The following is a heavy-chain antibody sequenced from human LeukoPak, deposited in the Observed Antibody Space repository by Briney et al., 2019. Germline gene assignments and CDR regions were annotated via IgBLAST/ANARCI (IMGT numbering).Heavy chain of an antibody. J-gene: IGHJ5*02. CDR3: ARGRKVYCSSVSCPGWLGP. CDR1: GESFSDYY. V-gene: IGHV4-34*01. D-gene: IGHD6-13*01. Sequence: SETLSLTCDVSGESFSDYYWTWIRQSPGKGLEWIGEINHTGATNYKSSLKRRVTMSVDTSKKQFSLKLTSATAADTAIYFCARGRKVYCSSVSCPGWLGPWSQGTLVTVSS. CDR2: INHTGAT.